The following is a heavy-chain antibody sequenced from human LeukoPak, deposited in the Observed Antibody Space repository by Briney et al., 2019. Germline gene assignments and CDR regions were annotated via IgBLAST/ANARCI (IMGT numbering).Heavy chain of an antibody. V-gene: IGHV4-61*02. CDR3: ARGSRFGELLSKENYYMDV. CDR2: IYTSGST. D-gene: IGHD3-10*01. CDR1: GGSISSGSYY. J-gene: IGHJ6*03. Sequence: SETLSLTCTVSGGSISSGSYYWSWIRQPAGKGLEWIGRIYTSGSTNYNPSLKSRVTISVDTSKNQFSLKVSSVTAADTAVYYCARGSRFGELLSKENYYMDVWGKGTTVTVSS.